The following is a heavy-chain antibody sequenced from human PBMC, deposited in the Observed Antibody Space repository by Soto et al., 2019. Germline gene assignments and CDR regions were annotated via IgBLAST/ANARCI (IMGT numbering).Heavy chain of an antibody. CDR1: GFIFSPYV. CDR3: AKGLRRLLRTPYYYGLDV. D-gene: IGHD2-21*01. Sequence: QSWVALGVACAFSGFIFSPYVMGWVRQASGKGLEWVSSISGSGGSTHYADSVKGRFTVSRDNSKRALSLQMSSLREEDTATYYCAKGLRRLLRTPYYYGLDVWGRGTTVTVSS. V-gene: IGHV3-23*01. CDR2: ISGSGGST. J-gene: IGHJ6*02.